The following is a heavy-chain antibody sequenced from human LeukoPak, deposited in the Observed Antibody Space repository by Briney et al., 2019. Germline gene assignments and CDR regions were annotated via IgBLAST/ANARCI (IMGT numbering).Heavy chain of an antibody. D-gene: IGHD3-22*01. V-gene: IGHV1-18*01. CDR3: ARDQGYDSSGYSDY. J-gene: IGHJ4*02. CDR1: GYTFTSYG. Sequence: ASVKVSCKASGYTFTSYGISWVRQAPGQGLEWMGWISAYNGNTNYAQKLQGRVTMTTDTSTSTAYMELRSLRAEDTAVYYCARDQGYDSSGYSDYWGQGTLVTVSS. CDR2: ISAYNGNT.